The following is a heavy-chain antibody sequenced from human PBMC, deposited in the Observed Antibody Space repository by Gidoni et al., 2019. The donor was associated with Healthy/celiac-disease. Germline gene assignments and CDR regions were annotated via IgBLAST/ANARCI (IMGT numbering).Heavy chain of an antibody. Sequence: ASGGTFSSYASSWVRQAPGQGLEWMGGISPIFGIANYAQKFQGRVTITADKSTSTAYMELSSLRSEDTAVYYCAREFCSGGSCYLFDYWGQGTLVTVSS. V-gene: IGHV1-69*17. CDR3: AREFCSGGSCYLFDY. D-gene: IGHD2-15*01. J-gene: IGHJ4*02. CDR1: GGTFSSYA. CDR2: ISPIFGIA.